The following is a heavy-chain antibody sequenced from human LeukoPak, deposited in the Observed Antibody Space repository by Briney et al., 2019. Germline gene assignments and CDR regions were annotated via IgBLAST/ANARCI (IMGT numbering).Heavy chain of an antibody. Sequence: PGGSLRLSCAASGFTVSSNYMSWVRQAPGKGLEWVSVIYSGGSTYYADSVKGRFTISRDNSKNTLYLQMNSLRAEDTAVYYCARESWYCSSTSCFRYFDYWGQGTLVTVPS. CDR1: GFTVSSNY. J-gene: IGHJ4*02. CDR2: IYSGGST. D-gene: IGHD2-2*01. CDR3: ARESWYCSSTSCFRYFDY. V-gene: IGHV3-66*02.